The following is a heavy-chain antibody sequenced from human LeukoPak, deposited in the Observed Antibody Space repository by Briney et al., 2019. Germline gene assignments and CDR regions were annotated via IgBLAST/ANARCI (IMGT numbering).Heavy chain of an antibody. J-gene: IGHJ4*02. CDR1: GGSISNYY. CDR3: ARDGYEYLDH. V-gene: IGHV4-59*01. Sequence: SETLSLTCTVSGGSISNYYWTWIRQPPGKGLEWIAYVYYSGSTNYNPSLKSRVSISVDTSKNQFSLKLSSVTAADTAVYYCARDGYEYLDHWGQGTLVSVSS. D-gene: IGHD3-16*01. CDR2: VYYSGST.